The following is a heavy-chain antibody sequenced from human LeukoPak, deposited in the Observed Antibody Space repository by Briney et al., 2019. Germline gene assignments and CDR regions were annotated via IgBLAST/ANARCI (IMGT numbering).Heavy chain of an antibody. J-gene: IGHJ4*02. V-gene: IGHV4-30-4*01. CDR2: IYYSGST. CDR3: ARESGYRNMSFGY. Sequence: SETLSLTCTVSGGSISSGDYYWSWIRQPPGKGLEWIGYIYYSGSTYYNPSLKSRVTISVDTSKNQFSLKLSSVTAADTAVYYCARESGYRNMSFGYWGQGTLVTVSS. CDR1: GGSISSGDYY. D-gene: IGHD6-13*01.